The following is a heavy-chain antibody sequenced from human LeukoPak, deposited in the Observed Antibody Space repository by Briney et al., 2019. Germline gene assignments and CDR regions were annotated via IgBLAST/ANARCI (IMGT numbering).Heavy chain of an antibody. CDR2: INSDGSSI. CDR1: GFTFSSYW. J-gene: IGHJ4*02. V-gene: IGHV3-74*03. Sequence: PGGSLRLSCAASGFTFSSYWMRLVRQAPGKGLVWVSRINSDGSSITYADSVKGRFTISRDNAKNTLYLQMNSPRVEDTAVYYCAREGRVSGYDFDCWGQGTLVTVSS. CDR3: AREGRVSGYDFDC. D-gene: IGHD5-12*01.